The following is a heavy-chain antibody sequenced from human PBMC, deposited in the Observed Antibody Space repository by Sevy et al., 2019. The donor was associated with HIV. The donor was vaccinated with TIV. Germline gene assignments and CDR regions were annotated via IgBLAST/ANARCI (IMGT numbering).Heavy chain of an antibody. D-gene: IGHD2-21*01. J-gene: IGHJ4*02. CDR3: ASLGGGDCYQTFDY. V-gene: IGHV3-23*01. Sequence: GGSLRLSCAASGFTFSSYAMSWVRQAPGKGLEWVSTISGSGGGADYADSVKGRFTISRDNAKNTLYLQMNSLRAEDTAVYYCASLGGGDCYQTFDYWGQGTLVTVSS. CDR1: GFTFSSYA. CDR2: ISGSGGGA.